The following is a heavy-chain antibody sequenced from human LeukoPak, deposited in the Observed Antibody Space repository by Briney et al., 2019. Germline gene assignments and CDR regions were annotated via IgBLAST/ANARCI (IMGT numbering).Heavy chain of an antibody. CDR1: GFTFSSYA. J-gene: IGHJ1*01. CDR2: ISGSGGST. D-gene: IGHD6-13*01. Sequence: PGGSLRLSRAASGFTFSSYAMSWGRQAPGKGLECVSAISGSGGSTYYADSVKGRFTISRDNSKNTLYLQMNSLRAEDTAVYYCAKDYSSSWMYFQHWGQGTLDTLSS. V-gene: IGHV3-23*01. CDR3: AKDYSSSWMYFQH.